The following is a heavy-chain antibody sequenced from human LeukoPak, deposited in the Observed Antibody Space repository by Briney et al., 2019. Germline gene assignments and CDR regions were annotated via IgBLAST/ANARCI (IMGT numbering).Heavy chain of an antibody. V-gene: IGHV4-39*01. J-gene: IGHJ5*02. Sequence: SETLSLTCTVSGGSISSSSYYWGWIRQPPGKGLEWIGSIYYSGSTYYNPSLKSRVTISVDTSKNQFSLKLSSVTAADTAVYYCARQGVSSSWDGDWFDPWGQGTLVTVSS. CDR2: IYYSGST. CDR1: GGSISSSSYY. CDR3: ARQGVSSSWDGDWFDP. D-gene: IGHD6-13*01.